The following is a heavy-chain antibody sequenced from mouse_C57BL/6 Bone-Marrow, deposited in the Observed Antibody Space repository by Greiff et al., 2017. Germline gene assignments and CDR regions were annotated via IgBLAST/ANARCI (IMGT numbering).Heavy chain of an antibody. V-gene: IGHV7-1*01. Sequence: EVKVVESGGGLVQSGRSLRPSCATSGFTFSDFYMEWVRQAPGKGLEWIAASRNKANDYTTEYSASVKGRFIVSRDTSQSILYLQMNDLRAEDTAIYYCARDATGPYWYFDVWGTGTTVTVSS. CDR3: ARDATGPYWYFDV. CDR1: GFTFSDFY. J-gene: IGHJ1*03. CDR2: SRNKANDYTT. D-gene: IGHD4-1*01.